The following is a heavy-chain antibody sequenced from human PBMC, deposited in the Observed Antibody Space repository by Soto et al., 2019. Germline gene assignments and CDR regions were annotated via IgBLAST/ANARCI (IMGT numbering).Heavy chain of an antibody. CDR1: GGSISSGDYY. D-gene: IGHD3-10*01. V-gene: IGHV4-30-4*01. Sequence: PSETLSLTCTVSGGSISSGDYYWSWIRQPPGKGLEWIGYIYYSGSTYYNPSLKSRVTISVDTSKNQFSLKLSSVTAADTAVYYCAGRGVINYYGMDVWGQGTTVTVSS. CDR3: AGRGVINYYGMDV. J-gene: IGHJ6*02. CDR2: IYYSGST.